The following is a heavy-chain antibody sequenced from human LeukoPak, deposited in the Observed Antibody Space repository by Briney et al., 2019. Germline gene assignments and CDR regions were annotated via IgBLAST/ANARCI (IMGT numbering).Heavy chain of an antibody. CDR3: AKLAKYFYGSETYYFFEH. D-gene: IGHD3-10*01. CDR2: ISENGGDT. J-gene: IGHJ4*02. V-gene: IGHV3-64*01. Sequence: GGSLRLSCAASGFRFSSYSMHWVRQAPGRGLECVSAISENGGDTYYANSVKGRFTISRDNAKNSLFLQMNSLRVEDTAVYYCAKLAKYFYGSETYYFFEHWGQGTPVTASS. CDR1: GFRFSSYS.